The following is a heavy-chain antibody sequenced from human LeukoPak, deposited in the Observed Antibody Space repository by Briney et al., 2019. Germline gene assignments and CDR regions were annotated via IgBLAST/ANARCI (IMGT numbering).Heavy chain of an antibody. CDR1: GYPISSGFY. V-gene: IGHV4-38-2*02. CDR2: IFHSGST. CDR3: ARDRDYGAGWFDP. D-gene: IGHD4/OR15-4a*01. Sequence: SETLSLTCAVSGYPISSGFYWGWIRPPPGKGLEWMGSIFHSGSTYYNPSLESRVTILIDTSMNQFSLRLTSVTAADTAVYYCARDRDYGAGWFDPWGQGTLVTVSS. J-gene: IGHJ5*02.